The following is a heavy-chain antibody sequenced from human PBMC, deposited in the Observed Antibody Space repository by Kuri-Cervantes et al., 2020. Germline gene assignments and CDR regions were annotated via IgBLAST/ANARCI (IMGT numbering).Heavy chain of an antibody. CDR1: GGSISSGGYS. D-gene: IGHD2-2*01. Sequence: SETLSLTCAVSGGSISSGGYSWSWIRQPPGKGLEWIGYIYHSGSTYYNPSLKSRVTISVDRSKNQFSLKLSSVTAADTAVYYCASVVVVPAFAYYGMDVWGQGNTVHVAS. J-gene: IGHJ6*01. CDR3: ASVVVVPAFAYYGMDV. CDR2: IYHSGST. V-gene: IGHV4-30-2*01.